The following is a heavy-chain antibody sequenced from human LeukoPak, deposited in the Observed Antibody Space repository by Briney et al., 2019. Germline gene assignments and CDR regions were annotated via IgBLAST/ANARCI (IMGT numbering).Heavy chain of an antibody. D-gene: IGHD1-26*01. CDR2: IRYDGNNK. Sequence: GGSLRLSCAASGFTFRSYGMHWVRQAPGKGLEWVAFIRYDGNNKYYADSVKGRFTIFRDNSRNTLYLQMNSLRTEDTAVYYCARGATLGYFDYWGQGTLVTVSS. J-gene: IGHJ4*02. CDR3: ARGATLGYFDY. CDR1: GFTFRSYG. V-gene: IGHV3-30*02.